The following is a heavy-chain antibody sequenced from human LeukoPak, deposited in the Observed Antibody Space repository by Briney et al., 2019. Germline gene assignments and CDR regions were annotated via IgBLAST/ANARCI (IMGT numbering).Heavy chain of an antibody. D-gene: IGHD2-21*02. J-gene: IGHJ6*02. V-gene: IGHV3-15*07. Sequence: TGGSLRLSCAASGFNFNNAWMNWVRQAPGKGLVWVGRITSKTDGGAKDYAAPVKGRFTISRDDSKNTLHLQMNSLKAEDTAVYYCTTAIVVVTLTIIYNYDGMDVWGQGTTVTVS. CDR3: TTAIVVVTLTIIYNYDGMDV. CDR1: GFNFNNAW. CDR2: ITSKTDGGAK.